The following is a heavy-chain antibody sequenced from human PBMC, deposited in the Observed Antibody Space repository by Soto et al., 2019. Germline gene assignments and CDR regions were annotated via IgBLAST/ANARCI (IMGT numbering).Heavy chain of an antibody. CDR2: ISHDGSQK. J-gene: IGHJ4*02. V-gene: IGHV3-30-3*01. CDR3: ATFGDYPRDFDF. Sequence: QVQLVESGGGVVQPGRSTRLSCVASGFRFSDYAMHWVRQAPGKGLEWLAVISHDGSQKYYADSVKGRFTISRDNSISTLYLQMNSQRAEDTAVYYCATFGDYPRDFDFWGQGTQVTVSS. CDR1: GFRFSDYA. D-gene: IGHD4-17*01.